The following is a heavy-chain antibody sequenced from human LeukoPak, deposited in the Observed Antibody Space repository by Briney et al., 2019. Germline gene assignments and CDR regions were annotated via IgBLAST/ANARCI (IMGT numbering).Heavy chain of an antibody. Sequence: SQTLSLTCTVSGGSISSGSYYWSWIRQPAGKGLEWIGRIYTSGSTNYNPSLKSRVTISVDTSKNQFSLKLSSVTAADTAVYYCARDSIAAAGTLGYWGQGTLVTVSS. V-gene: IGHV4-61*02. CDR1: GGSISSGSYY. J-gene: IGHJ4*02. CDR3: ARDSIAAAGTLGY. CDR2: IYTSGST. D-gene: IGHD6-13*01.